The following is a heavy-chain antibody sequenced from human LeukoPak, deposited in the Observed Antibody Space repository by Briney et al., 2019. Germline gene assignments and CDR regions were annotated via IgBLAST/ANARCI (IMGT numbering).Heavy chain of an antibody. J-gene: IGHJ4*02. V-gene: IGHV3-23*01. CDR3: AKVVGYDILTGSYDY. CDR2: ISGSGGST. D-gene: IGHD3-9*01. Sequence: GGSLRLSCAASGFTSSSYAMSWVRQAPGKGLEWVSAISGSGGSTYYADSVKGRFTISRDNSKNTLYLQMNSLRAEDTAVYYCAKVVGYDILTGSYDYWGQGTLVTVSS. CDR1: GFTSSSYA.